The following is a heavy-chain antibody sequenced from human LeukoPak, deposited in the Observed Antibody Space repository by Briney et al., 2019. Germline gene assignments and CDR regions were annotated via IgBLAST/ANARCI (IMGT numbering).Heavy chain of an antibody. CDR1: VYTLTSYA. Sequence: ASVKVSRKTSVYTLTSYAMYGVRQAPGQGRVWMGWINTNTGNPPYAQGFTERFVFSLDTSVSTAYLKISSPKAEDTAVYYCARKYRGSYLFDYWGQRTLVTVSS. D-gene: IGHD1-26*01. J-gene: IGHJ4*02. V-gene: IGHV7-4-1*02. CDR3: ARKYRGSYLFDY. CDR2: INTNTGNP.